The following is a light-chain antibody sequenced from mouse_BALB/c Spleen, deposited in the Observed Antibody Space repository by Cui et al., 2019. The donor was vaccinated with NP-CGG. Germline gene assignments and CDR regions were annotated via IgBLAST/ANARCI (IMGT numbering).Light chain of an antibody. J-gene: IGLJ1*01. Sequence: QAVVTQASALTTSPGETVTLTCRSSTGAVTTSNYANWVQEKPDYLFTGLIGGTNNRVPGVPARFSGSLIGDKAVLTITGAQTEDEAIYFCALWYSNHWVFGGGTKLTVL. CDR3: ALWYSNHWV. CDR1: TGAVTTSNY. CDR2: GTN. V-gene: IGLV1*01.